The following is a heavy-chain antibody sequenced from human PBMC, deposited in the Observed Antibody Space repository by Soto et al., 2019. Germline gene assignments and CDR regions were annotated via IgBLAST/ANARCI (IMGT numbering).Heavy chain of an antibody. D-gene: IGHD5-12*01. CDR1: GGSISSYY. J-gene: IGHJ4*02. V-gene: IGHV4-59*01. CDR2: IYYSGST. Sequence: QVQLQESGPGLVKPSETLSLTCTVSGGSISSYYWSWIRQPPGKGLEWIGYIYYSGSTNYNPSLKSRVTISVATSTNQCSLKLSSVTAADTAVYYCARAWGGYGDYWGQGTLVTVSS. CDR3: ARAWGGYGDY.